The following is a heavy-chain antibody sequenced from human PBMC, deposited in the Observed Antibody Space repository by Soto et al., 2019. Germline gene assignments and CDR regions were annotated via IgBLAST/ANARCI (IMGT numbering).Heavy chain of an antibody. CDR3: VKAGVRDLIVEVPVYFDI. CDR1: GFIFDNSG. CDR2: ISWNGGNI. V-gene: IGHV3-9*01. D-gene: IGHD2-21*01. J-gene: IGHJ4*02. Sequence: EVQLVESGGGLVQPGRSLRLSCAASGFIFDNSGMHWVRQAPGKGLEWVSGISWNGGNIGYADCMKGRFSISRDNAKDSLFLQMNSLRPDDTAFYYCVKAGVRDLIVEVPVYFDIWGQGTLVTVSS.